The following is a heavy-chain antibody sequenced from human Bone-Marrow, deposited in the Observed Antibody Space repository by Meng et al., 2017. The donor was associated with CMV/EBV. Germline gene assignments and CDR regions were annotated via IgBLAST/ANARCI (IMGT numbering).Heavy chain of an antibody. Sequence: GGSLRLSCAASGFTFSSYAMSWVRQAPGKGLEWVSAISGSGGSTYYADSVKGRLTISRDNAKNSLYLQMNSLRAEDTAVYYCGRVRIVYGLDVWGQGTTVTVSS. CDR3: GRVRIVYGLDV. J-gene: IGHJ6*02. D-gene: IGHD2-15*01. CDR1: GFTFSSYA. V-gene: IGHV3-23*01. CDR2: ISGSGGST.